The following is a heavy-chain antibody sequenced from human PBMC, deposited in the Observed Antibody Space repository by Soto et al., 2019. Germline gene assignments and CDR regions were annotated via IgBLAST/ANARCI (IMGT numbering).Heavy chain of an antibody. CDR1: GGSISSYY. J-gene: IGHJ6*03. Sequence: PSETLSLTCTVSGGSISSYYWSWIRQPPGKGLEWIGYIYYSGSTNYNPSLKSRVTISVDTSKNQFSLKLSSVTAADTAVYYCARFNGGSWGDYYYYYMDVWGQGTTVPVSS. CDR3: ARFNGGSWGDYYYYYMDV. D-gene: IGHD7-27*01. V-gene: IGHV4-59*01. CDR2: IYYSGST.